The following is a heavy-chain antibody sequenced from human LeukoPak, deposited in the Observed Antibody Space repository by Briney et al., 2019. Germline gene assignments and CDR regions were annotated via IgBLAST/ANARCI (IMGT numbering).Heavy chain of an antibody. CDR3: ARRVDTAMVTRAFDI. Sequence: GESLKISCKGSGYSFTSYWIGWVRQMPGKGLEWMGIIYPGDSDTRYSPSFQGQVTISADKSISTAYLQWSSLKASDTAMYYCARRVDTAMVTRAFDIWGQGTMVTVSP. CDR2: IYPGDSDT. D-gene: IGHD5-18*01. CDR1: GYSFTSYW. V-gene: IGHV5-51*01. J-gene: IGHJ3*02.